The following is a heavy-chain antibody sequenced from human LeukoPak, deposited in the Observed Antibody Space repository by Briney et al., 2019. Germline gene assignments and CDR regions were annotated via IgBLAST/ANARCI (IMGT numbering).Heavy chain of an antibody. V-gene: IGHV4-34*01. D-gene: IGHD5-24*01. Sequence: SETLSLTCAVYGGSFSGYYWSWIRQPPGKGLEWIGEINHSGSTNYNPSLKSRVTISVDTSKNQFSLKLSSVTAADTAVYYCARRPTGYNRRGFDYWGQGTLVTVSS. CDR2: INHSGST. CDR1: GGSFSGYY. CDR3: ARRPTGYNRRGFDY. J-gene: IGHJ4*02.